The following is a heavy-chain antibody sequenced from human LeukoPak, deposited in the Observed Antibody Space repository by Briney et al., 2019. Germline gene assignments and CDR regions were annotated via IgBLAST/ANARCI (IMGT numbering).Heavy chain of an antibody. Sequence: GGSLRLSCAASGFTFSSYSMNWVRQAPGKGLEWVSSISSSTYIYYADSVKGRFTISRDNAKNSLYLQMNSLRAEDTAVYYCASSNWGDYYYYYYMDVWGKGTTVTVSS. D-gene: IGHD7-27*01. CDR1: GFTFSSYS. J-gene: IGHJ6*03. CDR2: ISSSTYI. V-gene: IGHV3-21*01. CDR3: ASSNWGDYYYYYYMDV.